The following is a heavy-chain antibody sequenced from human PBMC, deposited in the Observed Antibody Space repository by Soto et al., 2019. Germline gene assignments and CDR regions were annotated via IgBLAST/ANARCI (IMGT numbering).Heavy chain of an antibody. V-gene: IGHV1-8*01. CDR1: GYTFTSYD. D-gene: IGHD6-6*01. CDR2: MNPNSGNT. Sequence: VASVKVSCKASGYTFTSYDINWVRQATGQGLEWMGWMNPNSGNTGYAQKFQGGVTMTRNTSISTAYMELSSLRSEDTAVYYCARGSIAARPVVGYWGQGTLVTVSS. J-gene: IGHJ4*02. CDR3: ARGSIAARPVVGY.